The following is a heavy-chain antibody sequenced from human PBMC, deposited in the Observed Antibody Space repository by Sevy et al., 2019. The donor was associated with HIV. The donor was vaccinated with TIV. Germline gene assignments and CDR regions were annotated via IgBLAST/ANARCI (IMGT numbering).Heavy chain of an antibody. D-gene: IGHD5-18*01. CDR1: EFIFDDYA. CDR3: AKDRGYSYSSIDF. V-gene: IGHV3-9*01. J-gene: IGHJ4*02. CDR2: ISWNSGAI. Sequence: GGSLRLSCAASEFIFDDYAMHWVRQVPGSGLQWVSGISWNSGAIDYADSVKGRFTMSRDNAKNSLYLQMNNLRLEDTALYYCAKDRGYSYSSIDFWGQGTLVTVSS.